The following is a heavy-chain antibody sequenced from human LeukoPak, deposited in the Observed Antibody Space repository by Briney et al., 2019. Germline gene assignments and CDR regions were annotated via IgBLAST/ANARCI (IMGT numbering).Heavy chain of an antibody. CDR2: VYYSGST. Sequence: PSETLSLTCNVSGDSVNKFYWTWIRQTPGKGLEWIGYVYYSGSTNYDPSLKSRVTISIDTSRNQFSLNLGSVTAADTAVYYCVREKGHYGPGISYTTDAFDIWGQGTVVTVSS. CDR1: GDSVNKFY. D-gene: IGHD3-10*01. J-gene: IGHJ3*02. CDR3: VREKGHYGPGISYTTDAFDI. V-gene: IGHV4-59*02.